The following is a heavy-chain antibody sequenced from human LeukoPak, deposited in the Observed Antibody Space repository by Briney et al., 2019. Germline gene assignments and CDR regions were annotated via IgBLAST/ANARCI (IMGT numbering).Heavy chain of an antibody. D-gene: IGHD2-15*01. CDR1: GFTFRNYW. V-gene: IGHV3-7*01. J-gene: IGHJ4*02. Sequence: GGSLRLSCAASGFTFRNYWMGWVRQAPGKGLEWVANTKPDGTAEYYADSVRGRFTTSRDNANNFLYLQMNSLRGEDTAVYYCARDGGLHTNFDYWGQGTLSPSPQ. CDR3: ARDGGLHTNFDY. CDR2: TKPDGTAE.